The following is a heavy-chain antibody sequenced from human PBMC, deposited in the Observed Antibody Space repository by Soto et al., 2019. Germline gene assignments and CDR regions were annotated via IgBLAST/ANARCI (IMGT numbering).Heavy chain of an antibody. J-gene: IGHJ3*02. CDR2: IWYDGSKK. D-gene: IGHD2-21*02. V-gene: IGHV3-33*01. CDR3: ARDVHCGGDSPLCAFDI. CDR1: GLIFSNYG. Sequence: QVQLVESGGGVVQPGRSLRLSCAASGLIFSNYGMHWVGQAPGKGLEWVAVIWYDGSKKYYADSVKGRFTISRDNSKNTLYLQMNSLRAEDTAVYYSARDVHCGGDSPLCAFDIWGQGTTVIVSS.